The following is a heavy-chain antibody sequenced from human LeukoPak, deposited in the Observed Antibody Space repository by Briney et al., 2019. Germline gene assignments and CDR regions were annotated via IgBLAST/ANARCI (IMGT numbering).Heavy chain of an antibody. Sequence: ASVKVSCKASGYTFTDYYIHWVRQAPGQGLEWMGWISPNSGGTNYAQKFQGRVTMTKDTSISTAYMEVSGLRSDDTAVYYCARGGSSSAYTPAAHWGQGTLVTVSS. CDR1: GYTFTDYY. J-gene: IGHJ4*02. CDR2: ISPNSGGT. CDR3: ARGGSSSAYTPAAH. V-gene: IGHV1-2*02. D-gene: IGHD3-22*01.